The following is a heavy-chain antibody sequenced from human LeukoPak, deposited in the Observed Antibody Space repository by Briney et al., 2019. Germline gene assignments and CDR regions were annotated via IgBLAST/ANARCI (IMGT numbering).Heavy chain of an antibody. CDR3: AREWLRLLGTHFDY. J-gene: IGHJ4*02. CDR2: IYYSGST. D-gene: IGHD5-12*01. CDR1: GESISGFY. V-gene: IGHV4-59*12. Sequence: SETLSLTCTVSGESISGFYWTWIRQPPGKGLEWIGYIYYSGSTNYNPSLKSRVTISVDTSKNQFSLKLSSVTAADTAVYYCAREWLRLLGTHFDYWGQGTLVTVSS.